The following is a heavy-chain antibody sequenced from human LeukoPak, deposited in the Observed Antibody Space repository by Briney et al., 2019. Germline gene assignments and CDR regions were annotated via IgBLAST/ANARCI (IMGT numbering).Heavy chain of an antibody. CDR1: GVSVTSTDYQ. Sequence: TSETLSLTCTVSGVSVTSTDYQWGWIRQPPGKGLEWIGSMSYSGKIYLNLSLKSRVMISVDTFKNQFFLRLSSVSASDTAVYYCANLISPGWFDPWGQGTLVTVSS. J-gene: IGHJ5*02. V-gene: IGHV4-39*01. CDR3: ANLISPGWFDP. CDR2: MSYSGKI.